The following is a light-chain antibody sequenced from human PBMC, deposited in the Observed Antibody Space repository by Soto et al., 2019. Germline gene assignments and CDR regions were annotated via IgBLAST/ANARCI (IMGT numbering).Light chain of an antibody. CDR1: QSVNIN. CDR2: GIS. CDR3: QQYSKWPIT. Sequence: EIVVSLSPAVLSVTTGESATLSCRASQSVNINYLAWYQQHPGQPPRLLIYGISTRATGIPARFSGSGSGTEFSLTISSLQSEDFAVYYCQQYSKWPITFGQGTRLEIK. V-gene: IGKV3-15*01. J-gene: IGKJ5*01.